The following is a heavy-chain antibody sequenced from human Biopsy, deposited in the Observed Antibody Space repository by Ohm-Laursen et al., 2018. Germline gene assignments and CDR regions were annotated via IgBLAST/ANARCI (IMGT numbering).Heavy chain of an antibody. V-gene: IGHV3-7*01. Sequence: LSLTCAASGFAFSRSWMSWLRHTPGKGLEWVANINSDGTQKFYVVSVQGRFTISRNNTGNSVSLQMNSLRVDDTAVYFCARDPGWGALDYWGRGTLVTVSS. D-gene: IGHD3-10*01. CDR1: GFAFSRSW. CDR3: ARDPGWGALDY. J-gene: IGHJ4*02. CDR2: INSDGTQK.